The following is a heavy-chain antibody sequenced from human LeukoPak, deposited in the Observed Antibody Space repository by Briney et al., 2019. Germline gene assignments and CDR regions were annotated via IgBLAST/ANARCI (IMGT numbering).Heavy chain of an antibody. CDR3: ARDREAVAGYDY. CDR2: IYHGGST. Sequence: SETLSLTCTVSGVSISSYYWSWIRQPPGKGLEWIGYIYHGGSTNYNPSLKSRVTISVDTSKNQFSLKLSSVTAADTVVYYCARDREAVAGYDYWDQGTLVTVSS. CDR1: GVSISSYY. D-gene: IGHD6-19*01. V-gene: IGHV4-59*12. J-gene: IGHJ4*02.